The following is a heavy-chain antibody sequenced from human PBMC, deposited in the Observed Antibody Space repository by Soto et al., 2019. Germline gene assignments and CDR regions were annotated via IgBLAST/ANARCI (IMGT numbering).Heavy chain of an antibody. Sequence: PGGSLRLSCAASGFTFSSYAMTWVRQAPGKGLEWVATISGNSGSTYYADSVKGRFTISRDNPRNTLFLQMKRLRAEDTALYYCARDREEAQFSSGWYGVGYWGQGTLVTVSS. V-gene: IGHV3-23*01. CDR1: GFTFSSYA. CDR3: ARDREEAQFSSGWYGVGY. D-gene: IGHD6-19*01. J-gene: IGHJ4*02. CDR2: ISGNSGST.